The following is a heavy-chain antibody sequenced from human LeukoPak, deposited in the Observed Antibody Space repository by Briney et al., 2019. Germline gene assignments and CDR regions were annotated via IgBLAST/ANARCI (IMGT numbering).Heavy chain of an antibody. CDR2: IYPGDSNT. J-gene: IGHJ5*02. D-gene: IGHD6-19*01. V-gene: IGHV5-51*01. Sequence: GESLKISCKGSGYSFTSYWIGWVRQMPGKGLEWMGIIYPGDSNTRYSPSFQGPVTISADKSISTAYLHWSSLKASDTAMYSCASSGGFIAVAMNWFDPWGQGTLVTVSS. CDR3: ASSGGFIAVAMNWFDP. CDR1: GYSFTSYW.